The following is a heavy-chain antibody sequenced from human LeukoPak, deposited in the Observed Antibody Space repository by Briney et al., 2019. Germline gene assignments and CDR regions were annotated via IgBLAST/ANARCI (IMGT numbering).Heavy chain of an antibody. J-gene: IGHJ4*02. CDR3: ALRPLRVRGVYENHYFDY. CDR2: INSDGSST. D-gene: IGHD3-10*01. CDR1: GITFSNYW. V-gene: IGHV3-74*01. Sequence: GGSLRLSCAASGITFSNYWMHWVRQAPGKGLVWVSRINSDGSSTRYADSVKGRFTISRDNAKNSLYLQMNSLRAEDTAVYYCALRPLRVRGVYENHYFDYWGQGTLVTVSS.